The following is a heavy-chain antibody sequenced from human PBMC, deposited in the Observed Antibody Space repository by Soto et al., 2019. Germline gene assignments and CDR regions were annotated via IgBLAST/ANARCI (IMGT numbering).Heavy chain of an antibody. V-gene: IGHV4-34*02. Sequence: QVQLQQWGAGLLKPSETLSLTCAVSGEPFTDHFCTWIRQAPGKGLEWLGEINHGGRTYFNPSLKRRVNLSVDTSKNQFSLVLVSLTAADTGVYYCARGRVTNYYYYGADVWGKGTTVTVSS. D-gene: IGHD2-8*01. CDR1: GEPFTDHF. CDR3: ARGRVTNYYYYGADV. J-gene: IGHJ6*04. CDR2: INHGGRT.